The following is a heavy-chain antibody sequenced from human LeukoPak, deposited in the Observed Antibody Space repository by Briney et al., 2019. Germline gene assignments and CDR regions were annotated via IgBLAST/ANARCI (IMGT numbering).Heavy chain of an antibody. CDR3: TRAVNIRGPDY. Sequence: TGGSLRLSCAASGFTVSNNYMTWVRQSPGKGLELVSLMYSIDSTYYADSVKGRFTISRDNSKNTLYLQMNSLRAEDTAVYYCTRAVNIRGPDYWGQGTLVAVSS. J-gene: IGHJ4*02. CDR2: MYSIDST. D-gene: IGHD2/OR15-2a*01. CDR1: GFTVSNNY. V-gene: IGHV3-66*01.